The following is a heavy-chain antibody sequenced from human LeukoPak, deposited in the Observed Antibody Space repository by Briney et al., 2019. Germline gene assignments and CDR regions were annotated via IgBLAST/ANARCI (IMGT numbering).Heavy chain of an antibody. J-gene: IGHJ4*02. CDR3: ARGPDSSGYYDPFDY. CDR2: IYHSGST. Sequence: SETLSLTCAVSGGSISSGGYSWSWIRQPPGKGLEWIGYIYHSGSTYYNPSLKSRVTISVDRSKNQFSLKLSSVTAADTAVYYCARGPDSSGYYDPFDYWGQGTLVTVSS. V-gene: IGHV4-30-2*02. CDR1: GGSISSGGYS. D-gene: IGHD3-22*01.